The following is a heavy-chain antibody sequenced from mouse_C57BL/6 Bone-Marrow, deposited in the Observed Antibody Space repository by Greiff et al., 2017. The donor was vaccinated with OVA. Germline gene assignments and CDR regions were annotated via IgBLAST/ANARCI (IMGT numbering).Heavy chain of an antibody. J-gene: IGHJ4*01. Sequence: EVQLQQSGAELVRPGASVKLSCTASGFNIKDDYMHWVKQRPEQGLEWIGWIDPENGDTEYASKFQGKATITADTSSNTAYLQLSSLTSEDTAVYYCTTLPYGNYDAMDYWGQGTSVTVSS. CDR1: GFNIKDDY. D-gene: IGHD2-1*01. V-gene: IGHV14-4*01. CDR2: IDPENGDT. CDR3: TTLPYGNYDAMDY.